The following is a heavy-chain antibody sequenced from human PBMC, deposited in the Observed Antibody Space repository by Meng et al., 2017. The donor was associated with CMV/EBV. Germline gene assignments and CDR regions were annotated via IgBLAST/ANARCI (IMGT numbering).Heavy chain of an antibody. Sequence: QRQEWGPVLVKLWETPPLTSPVSVGSITSSSNYWGWIRQPPRKGPLEIGSIYYSGSTYYNPSLKSRVTISVDTSKNQFSLRLSSVTAADTTVYYCARDSSGWVTKYYFDYWGQGTLVTVSS. J-gene: IGHJ4*02. CDR3: ARDSSGWVTKYYFDY. CDR1: VGSITSSSNY. V-gene: IGHV4-39*07. D-gene: IGHD3-22*01. CDR2: IYYSGST.